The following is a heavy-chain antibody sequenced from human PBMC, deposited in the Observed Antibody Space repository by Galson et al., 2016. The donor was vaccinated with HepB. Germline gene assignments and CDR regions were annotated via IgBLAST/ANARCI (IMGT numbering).Heavy chain of an antibody. CDR3: ARDGAVSPANFDS. Sequence: SVKVSCKASGYTFDINGISWLRQTPEHGLEWLGWISAYNGNSNHAQKLQGRVTLTTDTSTCTAYMELRALTSDATAVYFCARDGAVSPANFDSWGQGTLVAVSS. V-gene: IGHV1-18*04. CDR2: ISAYNGNS. D-gene: IGHD2-2*01. CDR1: GYTFDING. J-gene: IGHJ4*02.